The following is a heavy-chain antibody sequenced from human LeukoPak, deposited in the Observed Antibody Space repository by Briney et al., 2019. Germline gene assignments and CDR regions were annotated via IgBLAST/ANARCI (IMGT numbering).Heavy chain of an antibody. D-gene: IGHD5-18*01. J-gene: IGHJ4*02. CDR1: GGSFSGYY. CDR2: INHSGST. Sequence: PSETLSLTCAVYGGSFSGYYWSWIRQPPGKGLEWIGEINHSGSTNYNPSLKSRVTISVDTSKNQFSLKLSSVTAADTAVYYCASSGYSYGYIDYWGQGTLVTVSS. CDR3: ASSGYSYGYIDY. V-gene: IGHV4-34*01.